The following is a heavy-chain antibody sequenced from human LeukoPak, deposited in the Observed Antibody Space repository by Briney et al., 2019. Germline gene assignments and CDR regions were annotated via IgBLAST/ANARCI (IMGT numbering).Heavy chain of an antibody. CDR3: ARLAGEVKDL. CDR2: IKTDGSTT. Sequence: PGGSLRLSCAASGFTFSSYWMHWVRQASGKGLVWVSHIKTDGSTTNYADSVKGRFTISRDNAKNTLYLQMNSLRVEDTALYYCARLAGEVKDLWGQGTLVTVSS. D-gene: IGHD7-27*01. CDR1: GFTFSSYW. J-gene: IGHJ5*02. V-gene: IGHV3-74*01.